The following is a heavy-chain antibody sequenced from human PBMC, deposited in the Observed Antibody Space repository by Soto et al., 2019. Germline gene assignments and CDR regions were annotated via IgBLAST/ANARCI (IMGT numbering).Heavy chain of an antibody. D-gene: IGHD3-3*01. Sequence: LSLTCAASGFIFSTYWMTWVRQAPGKGLEWVANIKQDGSENYYVDSVKGRFSISRDNSKNSLYLQMNGLRDDDTAVYYCARYYYDFWNGYLDYWGQGTLVTVSS. J-gene: IGHJ4*02. CDR1: GFIFSTYW. V-gene: IGHV3-7*01. CDR3: ARYYYDFWNGYLDY. CDR2: IKQDGSEN.